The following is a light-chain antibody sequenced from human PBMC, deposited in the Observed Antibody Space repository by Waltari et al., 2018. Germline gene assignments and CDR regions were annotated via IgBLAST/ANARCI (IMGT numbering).Light chain of an antibody. V-gene: IGLV2-14*01. CDR2: EVS. CDR1: DSDVGAYDF. Sequence: QSALTQPASVSGSPGQSITISCSGTDSDVGAYDFVSWYQQHPGKAPHLLIYEVSNRPSWISHRFSPSKSGNTASLTISGLQAEDEADYYCSSYTTSSAPGVFGTGTRVTVL. J-gene: IGLJ1*01. CDR3: SSYTTSSAPGV.